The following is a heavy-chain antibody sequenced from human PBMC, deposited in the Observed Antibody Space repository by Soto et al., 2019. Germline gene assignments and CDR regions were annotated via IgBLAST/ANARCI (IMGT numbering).Heavy chain of an antibody. CDR3: ARLQYSVLTALGI. Sequence: SETLSLTCSVSGVSIGSHFWSWIRQAPGKGPELVGYIYHTVNTNYNPALKSRVTISMDTSENQLSLQLSSVTAADTAVYYCARLQYSVLTALGIWRQGTMGTVSS. J-gene: IGHJ3*02. CDR2: IYHTVNT. CDR1: GVSIGSHF. V-gene: IGHV4-59*11. D-gene: IGHD2-15*01.